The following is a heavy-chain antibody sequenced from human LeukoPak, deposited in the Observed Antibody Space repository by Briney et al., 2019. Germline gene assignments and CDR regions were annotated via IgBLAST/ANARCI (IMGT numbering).Heavy chain of an antibody. V-gene: IGHV1-2*02. Sequence: ASVKVSCKASGYTFTGYYMHWVRQAPGQGLEWMGWINPNSGGTNYAQKFQGRVTMTRDTSISTAYMELSRLRSDDTAVYYCAADILTGYYSFDYGGQGTLVTVSS. D-gene: IGHD3-9*01. J-gene: IGHJ4*02. CDR2: INPNSGGT. CDR3: AADILTGYYSFDY. CDR1: GYTFTGYY.